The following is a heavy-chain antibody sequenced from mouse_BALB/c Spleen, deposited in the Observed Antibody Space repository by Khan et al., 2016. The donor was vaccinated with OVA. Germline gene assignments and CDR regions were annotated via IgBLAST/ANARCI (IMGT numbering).Heavy chain of an antibody. Sequence: QVQLKESGPGLVAPSQSLSITCTVSGFSLTDYAVSWIRQPPGKGLEWLGVIWAGGSKSYNLALKSRLSISKDNSKSLVFLKMNSLQTDDTAMYYCAKDPPYYAMDYWGQGTSVTVSS. J-gene: IGHJ4*01. V-gene: IGHV2-6-5*01. CDR1: GFSLTDYA. CDR2: IWAGGSK. CDR3: AKDPPYYAMDY.